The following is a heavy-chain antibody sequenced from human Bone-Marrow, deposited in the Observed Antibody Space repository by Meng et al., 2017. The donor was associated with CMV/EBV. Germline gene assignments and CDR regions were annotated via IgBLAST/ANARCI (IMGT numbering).Heavy chain of an antibody. CDR3: ARLRFLEWLLLDY. J-gene: IGHJ4*02. Sequence: GGSLRLSCAASGFTFSDYYMSWIRQAPGKGLEWVSYISSSGSTIYYADSVKGRFTISRDNAKNSLYLQMNSLRAKDTAVYYCARLRFLEWLLLDYWGQGTLVTVSS. V-gene: IGHV3-11*01. CDR1: GFTFSDYY. D-gene: IGHD3-3*01. CDR2: ISSSGSTI.